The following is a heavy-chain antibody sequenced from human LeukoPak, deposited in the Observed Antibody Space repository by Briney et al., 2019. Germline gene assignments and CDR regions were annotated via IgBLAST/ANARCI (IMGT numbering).Heavy chain of an antibody. CDR3: ARSSRYCSSTSCLYY. CDR1: GFTFSSYS. CDR2: ISGSGGST. V-gene: IGHV3-23*01. J-gene: IGHJ4*02. Sequence: GGSLRLSCAASGFTFSSYSMNWVRQAPGKGLEWVSAISGSGGSTYYADSVKGRFTISRDNSKNTLYLQMNSLRAEDTAVYYCARSSRYCSSTSCLYYWGQGTLVTVSS. D-gene: IGHD2-2*01.